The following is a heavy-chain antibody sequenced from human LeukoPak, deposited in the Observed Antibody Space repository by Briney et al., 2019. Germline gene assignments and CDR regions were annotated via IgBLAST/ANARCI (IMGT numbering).Heavy chain of an antibody. CDR3: AKDKTWSGYSTYYYYGMDV. CDR1: GFTFSSYG. D-gene: IGHD3-3*01. Sequence: GGSLRLSCAASGFTFSSYGMHWVRQAPGKGLEWVAVISYDGSNKYYADSVKGRFTISRDNSKNTLYLQMHSLRAEDTAVYYCAKDKTWSGYSTYYYYGMDVWGQGTTVTVSS. V-gene: IGHV3-30*18. J-gene: IGHJ6*02. CDR2: ISYDGSNK.